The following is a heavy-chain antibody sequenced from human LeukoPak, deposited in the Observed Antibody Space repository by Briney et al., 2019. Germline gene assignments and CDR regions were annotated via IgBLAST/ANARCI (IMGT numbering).Heavy chain of an antibody. CDR2: IYHSGST. CDR1: GYSISSGYY. CDR3: ARESLGRYYDFWSGYYKDYYYMDV. D-gene: IGHD3-3*01. V-gene: IGHV4-38-2*02. Sequence: PSETLSLTCTVSGYSISSGYYWGWIRQPPGKGLEWIGSIYHSGSTYYNPSLKSRVTISVDTSKNQFSLKLSSVTAADTAVYYCARESLGRYYDFWSGYYKDYYYMDVWGKGTTVTVSS. J-gene: IGHJ6*03.